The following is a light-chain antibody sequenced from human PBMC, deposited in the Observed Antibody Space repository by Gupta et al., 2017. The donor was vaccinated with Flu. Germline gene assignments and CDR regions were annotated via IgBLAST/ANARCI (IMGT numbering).Light chain of an antibody. Sequence: QSALTQPHSVSGSPGQSITLSCTGPSRDVGAYNYVSWYQQPPGQAHNLMIYEVSYRPSGISNRFSGSKSANTASLTISELQAGDEADYYCSSYTGSGTVFGGGTKVAVL. V-gene: IGLV2-14*01. CDR1: SRDVGAYNY. CDR2: EVS. J-gene: IGLJ3*02. CDR3: SSYTGSGTV.